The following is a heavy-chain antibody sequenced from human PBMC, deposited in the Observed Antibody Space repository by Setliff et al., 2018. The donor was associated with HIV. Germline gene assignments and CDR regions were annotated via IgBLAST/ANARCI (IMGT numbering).Heavy chain of an antibody. Sequence: SVKVSCKASGGTFSSYAISWVRQAPGQGLEWMGGTIPIFGTANYAQKFQGRVTITADESTSTAYMELSSLRSEDTAVYYCAKDEGYSGTAWGTWGQGTLVTVSS. CDR2: TIPIFGTA. D-gene: IGHD5-12*01. CDR3: AKDEGYSGTAWGT. J-gene: IGHJ5*02. CDR1: GGTFSSYA. V-gene: IGHV1-69*13.